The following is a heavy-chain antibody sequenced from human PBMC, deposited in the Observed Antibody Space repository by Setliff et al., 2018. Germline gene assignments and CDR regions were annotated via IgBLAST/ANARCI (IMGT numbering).Heavy chain of an antibody. D-gene: IGHD2-21*02. Sequence: PGESLKISCKVSGYTFTSYWIGWARQAPGEGLEWMGVIHPDDSDTRYSPSFQGQVTISVDKSTNTAHLQWSRLKASDTATYYCARHYFYGGNSFDFDYWGQGTMVTVSS. CDR3: ARHYFYGGNSFDFDY. V-gene: IGHV5-51*01. J-gene: IGHJ4*02. CDR2: IHPDDSDT. CDR1: GYTFTSYW.